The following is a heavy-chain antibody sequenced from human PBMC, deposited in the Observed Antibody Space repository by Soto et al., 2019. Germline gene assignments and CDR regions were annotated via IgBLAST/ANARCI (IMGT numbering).Heavy chain of an antibody. Sequence: QVQLVESGGGVVQPGRSLRLSCAASGFNFNNYAMHWVCQAPGKGLEWVTLISEDGSKKYFADSVKGRFTVSRDNSKNTLFLQMNSLKTEDTAVYYCAKSAHPATVTLYYFDYWGQGTLVTVSS. CDR2: ISEDGSKK. D-gene: IGHD4-17*01. V-gene: IGHV3-30*18. CDR1: GFNFNNYA. J-gene: IGHJ4*02. CDR3: AKSAHPATVTLYYFDY.